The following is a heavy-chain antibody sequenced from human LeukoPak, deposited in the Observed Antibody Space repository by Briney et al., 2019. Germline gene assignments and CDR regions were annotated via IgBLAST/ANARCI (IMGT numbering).Heavy chain of an antibody. CDR3: ARDVDIVVVPAATWFDP. D-gene: IGHD2-2*01. V-gene: IGHV4-4*07. J-gene: IGHJ5*02. Sequence: PSETLSLTCTVSGGSISSYYWSWIRQPAGKGLEWIGRIYTSGSTNYNPSLKSRVTMSVDTSKNQFSLKLSSVTAADTAEYYCARDVDIVVVPAATWFDPWGQGTLVTVSS. CDR2: IYTSGST. CDR1: GGSISSYY.